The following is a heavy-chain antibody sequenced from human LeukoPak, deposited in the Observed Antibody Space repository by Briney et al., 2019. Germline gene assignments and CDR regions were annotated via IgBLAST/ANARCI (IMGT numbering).Heavy chain of an antibody. V-gene: IGHV1-69*05. CDR1: GGTFSSYA. Sequence: APVKVSCKASGGTFSSYAISWVRQAPGQGLEWMGGIIPIFGTANYAQKFQGRVTITTDESTSTAYMELSSLRSEDTAVYYCARVVIRGVIQFFDYWGQGTLVTVSS. CDR2: IIPIFGTA. CDR3: ARVVIRGVIQFFDY. D-gene: IGHD3-10*01. J-gene: IGHJ4*02.